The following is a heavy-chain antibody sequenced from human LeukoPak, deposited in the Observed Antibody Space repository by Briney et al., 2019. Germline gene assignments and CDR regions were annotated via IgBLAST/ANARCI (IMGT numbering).Heavy chain of an antibody. CDR2: ISAYNGNT. Sequence: ASVKLSCKASGYTFTSYGISWVRQAPGQGLEWMGWISAYNGNTNYARKLQGRVTMTTDTSMSTAYMELRSLRSDDTAVYYCARVGSIAGPRNWFDPWGQGTLVTVSS. CDR1: GYTFTSYG. D-gene: IGHD6-6*01. CDR3: ARVGSIAGPRNWFDP. V-gene: IGHV1-18*01. J-gene: IGHJ5*02.